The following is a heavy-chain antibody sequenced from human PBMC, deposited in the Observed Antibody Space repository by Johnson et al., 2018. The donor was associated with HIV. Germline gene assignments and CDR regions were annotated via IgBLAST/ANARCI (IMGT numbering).Heavy chain of an antibody. CDR2: ISYDGINK. CDR1: GFTFSTSA. D-gene: IGHD3-3*01. CDR3: AREAYYARAFDL. J-gene: IGHJ3*01. Sequence: QVQLVESGGGVVQPGRSLRLSCAASGFTFSTSAMHWVRQAPGKGLKWVATISYDGINKYYADSLKGRFAISRDNSRNTLDLRMDSLRVEDTAVYYCAREAYYARAFDLWGQGTMVTVSS. V-gene: IGHV3-30*09.